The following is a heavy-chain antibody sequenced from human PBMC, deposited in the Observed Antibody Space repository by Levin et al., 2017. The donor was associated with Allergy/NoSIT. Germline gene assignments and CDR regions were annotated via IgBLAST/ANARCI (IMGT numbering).Heavy chain of an antibody. D-gene: IGHD1-26*01. J-gene: IGHJ6*02. CDR2: ISRDSSNI. CDR1: GFTFSDTY. CDR3: ARQSVLGGVMDV. Sequence: LSLPCAASGFTFSDTYMSWVRQAPGKGLEWIAYISRDSSNIHYAGSLKGRFTISRDNAKQSLYLQMNSLRAEDTAVYYCARQSVLGGVMDVWGQGTTVIVSS. V-gene: IGHV3-11*01.